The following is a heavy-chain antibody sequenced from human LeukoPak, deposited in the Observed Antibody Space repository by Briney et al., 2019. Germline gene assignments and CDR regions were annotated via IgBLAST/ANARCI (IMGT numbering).Heavy chain of an antibody. J-gene: IGHJ4*02. CDR1: GDCMRNHY. CDR2: FYIRGET. CDR3: ASGVQGAGNNF. Sequence: SEPLSLLCTVWGDCMRNHYWSWLRQPAGKGLEWLGRFYIRGETNYNPSLKSRVTISLDTSKNQVSLKLTSLTAADTAVYYCASGVQGAGNNFWGQGSLVTVSS. D-gene: IGHD6-19*01. V-gene: IGHV4-4*07.